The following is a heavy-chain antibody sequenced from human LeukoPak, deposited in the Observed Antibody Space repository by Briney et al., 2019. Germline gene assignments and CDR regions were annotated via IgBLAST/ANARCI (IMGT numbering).Heavy chain of an antibody. D-gene: IGHD2-15*01. J-gene: IGHJ4*02. Sequence: PGGSLRLSCVASGFTFSSYAMSWVRQAPGKGLEWVSDISSSGGSTYYADSVKGRFTISRDNAKNTLYLQMNSLRAEDTAVYYCARVLSVGRVPFDYWGQGTLVTVSS. V-gene: IGHV3-23*01. CDR3: ARVLSVGRVPFDY. CDR1: GFTFSSYA. CDR2: ISSSGGST.